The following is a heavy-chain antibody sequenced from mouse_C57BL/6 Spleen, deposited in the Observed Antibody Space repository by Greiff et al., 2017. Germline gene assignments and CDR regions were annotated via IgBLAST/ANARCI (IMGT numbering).Heavy chain of an antibody. CDR2: IHPNSGST. V-gene: IGHV1-64*01. CDR3: ARLVTGFAY. Sequence: QVQLQQPGAELVKPGASVKLSCKASGYTFTSYWMHWVKQRPGKGLEWIGMIHPNSGSTNYNEKFKSKATLTVDKASSTAYLQLSSLTSEDSAVYYCARLVTGFAYWGQGTLVTVSA. CDR1: GYTFTSYW. D-gene: IGHD2-13*01. J-gene: IGHJ3*01.